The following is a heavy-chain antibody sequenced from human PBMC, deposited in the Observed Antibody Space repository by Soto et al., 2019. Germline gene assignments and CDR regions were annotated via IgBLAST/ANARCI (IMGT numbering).Heavy chain of an antibody. CDR1: GFTFSSYG. J-gene: IGHJ6*03. CDR2: IWYDGSNK. Sequence: GGSLRLSCAASGFTFSSYGMHWVRQAPCKGLEWVAVIWYDGSNKYYADSVKGRFTISRDNSKNTLYLQMNSLRAEDTAVYYCARDMAMVRGVNYYYDMDVWGKGTTVTVS. CDR3: ARDMAMVRGVNYYYDMDV. V-gene: IGHV3-33*01. D-gene: IGHD3-10*01.